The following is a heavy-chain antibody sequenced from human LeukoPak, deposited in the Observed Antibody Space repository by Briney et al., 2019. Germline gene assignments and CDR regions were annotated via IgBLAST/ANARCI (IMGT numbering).Heavy chain of an antibody. V-gene: IGHV1-69*13. CDR1: GGTFSSYA. Sequence: SVKVSCKASGGTFSSYAISWVRQAPGQGLEWMGGIIPIFGTANYAQKFQGRVTITADESTSTAYMELSSLRSEDTAVYYCARVRGVYYYDSSGYFDYWGQGTLVTVSS. CDR2: IIPIFGTA. D-gene: IGHD3-22*01. J-gene: IGHJ4*02. CDR3: ARVRGVYYYDSSGYFDY.